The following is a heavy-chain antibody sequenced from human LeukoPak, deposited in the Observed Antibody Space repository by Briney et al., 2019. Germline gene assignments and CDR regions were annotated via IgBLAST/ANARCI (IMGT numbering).Heavy chain of an antibody. J-gene: IGHJ3*02. Sequence: SETLSLTCTVSGGSISSYYWSWIRQPPGKGLEWIGYIYYSGSTNYNPSLKSRVTISVDPSKNQFSLKLSSVTAADTAVYYCARAGYCSGGSCSQGAFDIWGQGTMVTVSS. V-gene: IGHV4-59*01. D-gene: IGHD2-15*01. CDR1: GGSISSYY. CDR3: ARAGYCSGGSCSQGAFDI. CDR2: IYYSGST.